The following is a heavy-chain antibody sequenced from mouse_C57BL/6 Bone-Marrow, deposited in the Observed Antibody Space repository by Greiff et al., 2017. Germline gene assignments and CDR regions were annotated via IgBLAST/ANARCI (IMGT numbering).Heavy chain of an antibody. CDR1: GYTFTSYW. D-gene: IGHD1-1*02. Sequence: QVQLQQPGAELVMPGASVKLSCKASGYTFTSYWMHWVKQRPGQGLEWIGEIDPSDSYTNYNQKFKGKSTLPVDKSSSTAYMQLSSLTSEDSAVYDCARGDTIIKDYIDYWGQGTTLTVSS. CDR2: IDPSDSYT. J-gene: IGHJ2*01. CDR3: ARGDTIIKDYIDY. V-gene: IGHV1-69*01.